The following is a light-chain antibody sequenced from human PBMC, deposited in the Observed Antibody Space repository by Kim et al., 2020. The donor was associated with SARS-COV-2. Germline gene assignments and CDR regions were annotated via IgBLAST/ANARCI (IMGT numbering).Light chain of an antibody. CDR1: VLAKKY. Sequence: SYELTQPSSVSVSPGQTARITCSGDVLAKKYARWFQQKPGQAPVLVIYKDSERPSGIPGRFSGSSSGTTVTLTISGAQVEDEADYYCYSAADNVLWVFGGGNQLTVL. CDR3: YSAADNVLWV. CDR2: KDS. V-gene: IGLV3-27*01. J-gene: IGLJ3*02.